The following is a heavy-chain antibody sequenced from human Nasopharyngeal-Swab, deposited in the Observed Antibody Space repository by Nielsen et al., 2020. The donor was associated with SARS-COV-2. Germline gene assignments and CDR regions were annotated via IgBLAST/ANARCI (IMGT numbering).Heavy chain of an antibody. Sequence: GSLRLSCAASGFTFSSYAMSWVRQAPGKGLEWVSSISSSSSYIYYADSVKGRFTISRDNAKNSLYLQMNSLRAEDTAVYYCAREDYGGNMNYWGQGTLVTVSS. CDR3: AREDYGGNMNY. D-gene: IGHD4-23*01. V-gene: IGHV3-21*01. J-gene: IGHJ4*02. CDR2: ISSSSSYI. CDR1: GFTFSSYA.